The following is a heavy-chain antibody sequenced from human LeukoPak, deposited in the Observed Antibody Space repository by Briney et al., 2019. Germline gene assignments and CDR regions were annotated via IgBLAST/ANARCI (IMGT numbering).Heavy chain of an antibody. CDR2: IYYSGST. CDR1: GSSMSSGGYY. Sequence: SETLSLTCTVSGSSMSSGGYYWSWIRQHPGKGLEWIGYIYYSGSTYYNPSLKSRVTISVDTSKNQFSLKLSSVTAADTAVYYCARDREGLRLDYWGQGTLVTVSS. J-gene: IGHJ4*02. CDR3: ARDREGLRLDY. V-gene: IGHV4-31*03. D-gene: IGHD4-17*01.